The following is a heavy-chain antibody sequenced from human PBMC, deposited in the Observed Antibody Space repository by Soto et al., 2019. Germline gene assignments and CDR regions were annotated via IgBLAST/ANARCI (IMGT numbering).Heavy chain of an antibody. V-gene: IGHV3-15*01. CDR2: IKSKTDGGTA. CDR1: GFNLSHPW. J-gene: IGHJ4*02. D-gene: IGHD3-9*01. CDR3: PKGLYYEPLTGYHNVAY. Sequence: PGGSLRLSCVASGFNLSHPWMTWVRQAAGKGLEWVGRIKSKTDGGTADYAAPVKGRATISRDDSKNTVYLQMNSLKTEDTAVYSCPKGLYYEPLTGYHNVAYWGQGALVTVSS.